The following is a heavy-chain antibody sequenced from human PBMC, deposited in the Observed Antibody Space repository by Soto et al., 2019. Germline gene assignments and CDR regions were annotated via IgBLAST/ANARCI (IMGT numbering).Heavy chain of an antibody. CDR1: GFTFSSYA. V-gene: IGHV3-23*01. J-gene: IGHJ3*02. Sequence: GGSLRLSCAASGFTFSSYAMSWVRQAPGKGLEWVSAISGSGGSTYYADSVKGRFTISRDNSKNTLYLQMNSLRAEDTAVYYCAKIPDYDILTGYYKRLTAPHAFDIWGQGTMVTVSS. CDR3: AKIPDYDILTGYYKRLTAPHAFDI. CDR2: ISGSGGST. D-gene: IGHD3-9*01.